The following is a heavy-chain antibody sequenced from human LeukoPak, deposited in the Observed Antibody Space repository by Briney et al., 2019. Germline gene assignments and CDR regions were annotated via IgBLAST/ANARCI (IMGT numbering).Heavy chain of an antibody. Sequence: ASVKVSCKASGYTFANYGISWVRQAPGLGLEWMGWISGYNGKTNYAQKFQGRVTMTTDTSTRIAFMELRSLRSDDTAVYYCGRQVVTSMALPDYWGQGTLVTVSS. D-gene: IGHD5-18*01. CDR1: GYTFANYG. V-gene: IGHV1-18*01. CDR3: GRQVVTSMALPDY. CDR2: ISGYNGKT. J-gene: IGHJ4*02.